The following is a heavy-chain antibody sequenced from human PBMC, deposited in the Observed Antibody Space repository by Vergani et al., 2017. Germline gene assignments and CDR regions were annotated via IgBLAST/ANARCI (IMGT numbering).Heavy chain of an antibody. CDR1: GGSISSYY. J-gene: IGHJ3*02. Sequence: QVQLQESGPGLVKPSETLSLTCTVSGGSISSYYWSWIRQPPGKGLEWIGYIYYSGSTYYNPSLKSRVTISVDTSKNQFSLKLSSVTAADTAVYYCARVTHAFDIWGQGTMVTVSS. CDR3: ARVTHAFDI. CDR2: IYYSGST. V-gene: IGHV4-59*08.